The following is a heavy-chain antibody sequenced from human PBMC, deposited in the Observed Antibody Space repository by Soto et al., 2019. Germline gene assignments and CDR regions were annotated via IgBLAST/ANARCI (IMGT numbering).Heavy chain of an antibody. V-gene: IGHV1-69*01. J-gene: IGHJ6*02. D-gene: IGHD5-12*01. Sequence: QVQLVQSGAEVKKPGSSVKVSCKASGGTFSSYAISWVRQAPGQGLEWMGGIIPIFGTANYAQKFQGRVTITADESTSTAYMELSSLRSEDTAVCYCARDGWEDGYNWGGMDVWGQGTTVTVSS. CDR3: ARDGWEDGYNWGGMDV. CDR2: IIPIFGTA. CDR1: GGTFSSYA.